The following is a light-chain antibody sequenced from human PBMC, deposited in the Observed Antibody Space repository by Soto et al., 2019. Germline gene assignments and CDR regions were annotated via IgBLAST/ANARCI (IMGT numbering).Light chain of an antibody. CDR3: QQTYRSSWT. V-gene: IGKV3-20*01. CDR1: QSVSSRY. CDR2: GAS. Sequence: VVIKSPGERSVAPEERARRSSRPSQSVSSRYLAWSQQKHGQAPRILIYGASSRATGIPDRFSGNESGTDCTHSCSSLKKEYGVTYDCQQTYRSSWTFGPGTKVDIK. J-gene: IGKJ1*01.